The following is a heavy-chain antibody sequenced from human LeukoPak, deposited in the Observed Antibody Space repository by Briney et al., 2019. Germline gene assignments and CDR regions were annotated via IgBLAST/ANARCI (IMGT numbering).Heavy chain of an antibody. CDR3: ARNRYRVATIQYYFDY. CDR2: INPNSGGT. V-gene: IGHV1-2*02. Sequence: GASVKVSCKASGYTFTGYYMHWVRQAPGQGLEWMGWINPNSGGTNYAQKFQGRVTMTRDTSISTAYMELSRLRSDDTAVYYCARNRYRVATIQYYFDYWGQGTLVTVSS. J-gene: IGHJ4*02. D-gene: IGHD5-12*01. CDR1: GYTFTGYY.